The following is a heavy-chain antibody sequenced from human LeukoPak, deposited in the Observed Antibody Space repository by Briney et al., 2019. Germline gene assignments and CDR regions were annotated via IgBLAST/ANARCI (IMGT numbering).Heavy chain of an antibody. D-gene: IGHD3-10*01. V-gene: IGHV1-69*01. J-gene: IGHJ6*04. CDR3: ARGLEWFGEFYYGMDV. Sequence: SVKASCKASGGTFSSYAISWVRQAPGQGLEWMGGIIPIFGTANYAQKFQGRVTITADESTSTAYMELSSLRSEDTAVYYCARGLEWFGEFYYGMDVWGKGTTVTVSS. CDR2: IIPIFGTA. CDR1: GGTFSSYA.